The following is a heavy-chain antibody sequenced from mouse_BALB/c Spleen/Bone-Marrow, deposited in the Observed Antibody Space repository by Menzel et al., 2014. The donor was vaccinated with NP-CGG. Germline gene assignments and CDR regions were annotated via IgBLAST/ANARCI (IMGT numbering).Heavy chain of an antibody. Sequence: VQLKQSGAELVKPGASVKLSCTASGFNIKDTYMHWVKQRPEQGLEWIGRIDPANGNTKYDPKFQDKATITADTSSNTAYLQLSSLTSEDTAVYYCASYYYGSSSFAYWGQGTMVTVSA. D-gene: IGHD1-1*01. CDR1: GFNIKDTY. CDR2: IDPANGNT. J-gene: IGHJ3*01. CDR3: ASYYYGSSSFAY. V-gene: IGHV14-3*02.